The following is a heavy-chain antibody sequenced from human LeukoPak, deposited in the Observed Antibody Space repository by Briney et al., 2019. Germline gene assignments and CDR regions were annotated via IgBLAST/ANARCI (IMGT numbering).Heavy chain of an antibody. D-gene: IGHD3-10*01. J-gene: IGHJ6*03. Sequence: GGSLRLSCAASGFTVSSNYMSWVRQAPGKGLEWVSVIYSGGSTYYADSVKGRFTISRDNAKNSLYLQMNTLRAEDTAVYYCARDKGDYYYYYMDVWGKGTTVTVSS. V-gene: IGHV3-66*01. CDR2: IYSGGST. CDR3: ARDKGDYYYYYMDV. CDR1: GFTVSSNY.